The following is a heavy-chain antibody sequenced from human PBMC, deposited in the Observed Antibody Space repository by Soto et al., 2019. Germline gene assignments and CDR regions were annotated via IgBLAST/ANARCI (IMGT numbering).Heavy chain of an antibody. Sequence: GGSLSLSCAASGFTFSSYSMNWVRQAPGKGLEWVSSISSSSSYIYYADSVKGRFTISRDNAKNSLYLQMNSLRAEDTAVYYCARAPLRRYCSGGSCYPFYYFDYWGQGTLVTVSS. D-gene: IGHD2-15*01. CDR3: ARAPLRRYCSGGSCYPFYYFDY. J-gene: IGHJ4*02. CDR1: GFTFSSYS. CDR2: ISSSSSYI. V-gene: IGHV3-21*01.